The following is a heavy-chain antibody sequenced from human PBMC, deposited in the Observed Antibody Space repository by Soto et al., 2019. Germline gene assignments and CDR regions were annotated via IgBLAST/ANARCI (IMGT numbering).Heavy chain of an antibody. CDR3: APIGGFLEWLPPAFDY. D-gene: IGHD3-3*01. J-gene: IGHJ4*02. CDR1: GFTFSSYA. CDR2: ISGSVGST. Sequence: GGSLRLSCAASGFTFSSYAMSWVRQAPGKGLEWVSAISGSVGSTYYADSVKGRFTISRDNSKNTLYLQMNSLRAEDTAVYYCAPIGGFLEWLPPAFDYWGQGTLVTFSS. V-gene: IGHV3-23*01.